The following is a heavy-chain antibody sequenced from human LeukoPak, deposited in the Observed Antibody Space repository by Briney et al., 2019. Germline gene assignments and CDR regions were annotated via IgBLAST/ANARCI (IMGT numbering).Heavy chain of an antibody. D-gene: IGHD3-10*01. CDR3: ARGSSGGSGSYYRLYYYYYMDV. V-gene: IGHV4-38-2*02. Sequence: KASETLSLTCTVSGYSISSGYYWGWIRPPPGKGLEWIGSIYHSGSTYYNPSLKSRVTISVDTSKNQFSLKLSSVTAADTAVYYCARGSSGGSGSYYRLYYYYYMDVWGKGTTVTVSS. CDR1: GYSISSGYY. J-gene: IGHJ6*03. CDR2: IYHSGST.